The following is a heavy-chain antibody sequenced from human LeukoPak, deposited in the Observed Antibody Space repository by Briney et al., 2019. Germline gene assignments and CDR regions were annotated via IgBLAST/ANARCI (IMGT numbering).Heavy chain of an antibody. D-gene: IGHD2-8*02. Sequence: AASVKVSCKASGYTFATYYLNWVRQAPGRGLEWMGKIDPNYGFAYYAQKFQGRVTMTRDTSTSTVYMEVNSLTSGDTAVYYCARVLAYCTDSSCPGMDVWGQGTTVTVSS. CDR2: IDPNYGFA. CDR1: GYTFATYY. V-gene: IGHV1-46*01. J-gene: IGHJ6*02. CDR3: ARVLAYCTDSSCPGMDV.